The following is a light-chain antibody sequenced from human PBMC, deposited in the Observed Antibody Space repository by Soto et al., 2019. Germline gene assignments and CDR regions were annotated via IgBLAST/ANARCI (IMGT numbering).Light chain of an antibody. CDR2: GAS. J-gene: IGKJ1*01. Sequence: EIVLTQSPGTLSLSPGERATLSCRASQSVRSSYLAWYQQKPGQAPRRLIYGASTRATGIPDRFSGSGSGTDFTLTISRLEPEDFAVYYCQQYGGSPWTFGQGTKVEIK. CDR1: QSVRSSY. V-gene: IGKV3-20*01. CDR3: QQYGGSPWT.